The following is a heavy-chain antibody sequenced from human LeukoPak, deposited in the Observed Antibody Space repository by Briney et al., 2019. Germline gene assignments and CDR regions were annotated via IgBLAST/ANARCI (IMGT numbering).Heavy chain of an antibody. V-gene: IGHV3-21*01. Sequence: GGSLRLSCAASGFTFSSYSMNWVRQAPGKGLEWVSSISSRSSYIYYADSVKGRSTISRDNAKNSLYLQMNSLRSEDTAVYYCAREGRYSYDTWGHGTLVTVSS. D-gene: IGHD5-18*01. CDR1: GFTFSSYS. J-gene: IGHJ5*01. CDR2: ISSRSSYI. CDR3: AREGRYSYDT.